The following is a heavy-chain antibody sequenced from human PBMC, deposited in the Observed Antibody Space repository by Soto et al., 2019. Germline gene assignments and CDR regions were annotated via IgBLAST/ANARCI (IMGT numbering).Heavy chain of an antibody. CDR2: ISYDGSNK. CDR3: ASERGMAVAGTTDY. D-gene: IGHD6-19*01. J-gene: IGHJ4*02. V-gene: IGHV3-30-3*01. CDR1: GFTFSSYA. Sequence: QVQLVESGGGVVQPGRSLRLSCAASGFTFSSYAMHWVRQAPGKGREWVAVISYDGSNKYYADSVKGRFTITRDNSKITLYLQMNSLRAEDTAVYYCASERGMAVAGTTDYWGQGTLVTVSS.